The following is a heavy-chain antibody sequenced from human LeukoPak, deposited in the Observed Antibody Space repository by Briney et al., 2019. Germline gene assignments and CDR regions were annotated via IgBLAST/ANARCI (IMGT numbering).Heavy chain of an antibody. D-gene: IGHD6-19*01. CDR1: GYTFTGYY. V-gene: IGHV1-2*02. Sequence: ASVKVSCKASGYTFTGYYMHWVRQAPGQGLEWMGWINPNSGGTNYAQKFQGRVTMTRDTSISTAYMELSRLRSDDTAVYYCAGDYSGYSSGWYDYWGQGTLVTVSS. J-gene: IGHJ4*02. CDR2: INPNSGGT. CDR3: AGDYSGYSSGWYDY.